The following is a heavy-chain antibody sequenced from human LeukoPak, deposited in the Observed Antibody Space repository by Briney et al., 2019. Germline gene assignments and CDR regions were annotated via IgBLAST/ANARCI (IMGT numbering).Heavy chain of an antibody. CDR1: GFTFSSYS. Sequence: GGSLRLSCAASGFTFSSYSMNWVRQAPGKGLEWVSSISSSSSYIYYADSVKGRFTIPRDNAKNSLYLQMNSLRAEDTAVYYCATHSGWEGSGWYWGQGTLVTVSS. D-gene: IGHD6-19*01. J-gene: IGHJ4*02. V-gene: IGHV3-21*01. CDR3: ATHSGWEGSGWY. CDR2: ISSSSSYI.